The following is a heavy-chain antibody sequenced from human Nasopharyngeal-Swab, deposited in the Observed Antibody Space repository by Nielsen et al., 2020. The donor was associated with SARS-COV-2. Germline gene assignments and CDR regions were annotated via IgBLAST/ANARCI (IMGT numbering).Heavy chain of an antibody. D-gene: IGHD4-23*01. CDR1: GFTFSSYA. CDR3: AGAISVVTSGSL. J-gene: IGHJ4*02. CDR2: ISYDGSNK. Sequence: GGSLGLSCAASGFTFSSYAMHWVRQAPGKGLEWVAVISYDGSNKYYADSVKGRFTISRDNSKNTVYLQMNSLRAEDTAVYYCAGAISVVTSGSLWGQGTLVTVSS. V-gene: IGHV3-30*04.